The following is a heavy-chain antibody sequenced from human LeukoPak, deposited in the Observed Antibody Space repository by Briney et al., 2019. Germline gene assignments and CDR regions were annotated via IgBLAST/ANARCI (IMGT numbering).Heavy chain of an antibody. Sequence: SETLSLTCAVYGGSFSGYHWSWIRQPPGKGLEWIGEINHSGSTNYNPSLKSRVTISVDTSKNQFSLKLSSVTAADTAVYYCARGRVSSSFDYWGQGTLVTVSS. CDR1: GGSFSGYH. D-gene: IGHD6-13*01. CDR3: ARGRVSSSFDY. J-gene: IGHJ4*02. CDR2: INHSGST. V-gene: IGHV4-34*01.